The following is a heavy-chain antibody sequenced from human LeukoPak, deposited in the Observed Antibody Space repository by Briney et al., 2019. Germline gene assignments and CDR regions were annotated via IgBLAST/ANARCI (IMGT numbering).Heavy chain of an antibody. J-gene: IGHJ6*02. V-gene: IGHV3-21*01. CDR1: GFTFSSYS. CDR2: ISSSSSYI. D-gene: IGHD3-10*01. Sequence: PGGSLRLSCAASGFTFSSYSMSWVRQAPGKGLEWVSSISSSSSYIYYADSVKGRFTISRDNAENSLYLQMNSLRAEDTAVYYCASPYGSGPYHYYGMDVGGQGTTVTVSS. CDR3: ASPYGSGPYHYYGMDV.